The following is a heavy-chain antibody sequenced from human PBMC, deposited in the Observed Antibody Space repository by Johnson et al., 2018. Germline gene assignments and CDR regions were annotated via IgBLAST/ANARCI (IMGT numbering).Heavy chain of an antibody. CDR3: AIDFERNRKYYYYMDV. CDR1: GFTFSSYA. CDR2: ISYDGSNK. V-gene: IGHV3-30-3*01. Sequence: QVQLVQSGGGVVQPGRSLRLSCAASGFTFSSYAMHWVRQAPGKGLEWVTIISYDGSNKYYAESVKGRFTISRYNPKNKLSLQMNSLSDEDTAVYYCAIDFERNRKYYYYMDVWGKVTTVPVSS. D-gene: IGHD3-9*01. J-gene: IGHJ6*03.